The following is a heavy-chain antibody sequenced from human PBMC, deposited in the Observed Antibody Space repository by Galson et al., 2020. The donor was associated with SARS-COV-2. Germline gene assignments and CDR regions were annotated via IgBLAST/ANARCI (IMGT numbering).Heavy chain of an antibody. CDR3: ARDLRRDYYFWSGYYYYFGMDV. Sequence: KTGESLKISCAASGFTFSSYSMNWVRQAPGKGLEWVSSISSSSSYIYYADSVKGRFTISRDNAKNSLYLQMNSLRAEDTAVYYCARDLRRDYYFWSGYYYYFGMDVWGQGTTVTVSS. J-gene: IGHJ6*02. CDR2: ISSSSSYI. D-gene: IGHD3-3*01. V-gene: IGHV3-21*01. CDR1: GFTFSSYS.